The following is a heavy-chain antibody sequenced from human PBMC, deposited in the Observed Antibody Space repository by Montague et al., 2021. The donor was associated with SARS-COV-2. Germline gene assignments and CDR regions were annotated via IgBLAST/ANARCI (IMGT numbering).Heavy chain of an antibody. CDR1: GFTSSSYA. V-gene: IGHV3-64*01. CDR3: ARTRIAARPYFDY. J-gene: IGHJ4*02. Sequence: SLRLSCAASGFTSSSYAMHWVRQAPGKGLEYVSAISSNGGSTYYANSVKGRFTISRDNSKNTLYLQMGSLRAEDMAVYYCARTRIAARPYFDYWGQGTLVTVSS. CDR2: ISSNGGST. D-gene: IGHD6-6*01.